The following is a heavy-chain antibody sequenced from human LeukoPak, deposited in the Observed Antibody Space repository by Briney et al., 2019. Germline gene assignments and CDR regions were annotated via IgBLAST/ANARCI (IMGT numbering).Heavy chain of an antibody. D-gene: IGHD5-12*01. CDR3: ARHTSSGYDYPFDY. CDR2: IYYSGRT. CDR1: GGPISSSSYY. Sequence: PSETLSLTCTVSGGPISSSSYYWGWIRQPPGKGLEWIGSIYYSGRTYYNPSLKSRVTISVDTSKNQFSLKLTSVTAADTAAYFCARHTSSGYDYPFDYWGQGTLVTVSS. V-gene: IGHV4-39*01. J-gene: IGHJ4*02.